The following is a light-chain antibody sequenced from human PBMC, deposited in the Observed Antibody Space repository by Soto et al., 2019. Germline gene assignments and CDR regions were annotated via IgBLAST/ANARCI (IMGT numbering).Light chain of an antibody. J-gene: IGKJ5*01. CDR3: QEYDGAPST. V-gene: IGKV3-20*01. CDR2: DAS. Sequence: IVLTPSPDTLSLSPGERATLSSRASQSIRSERLAWYQQKPGQAPRIVIFDASNRASGIPERFSGSGSGTDFNLTMARLEPEEFAVYYCQEYDGAPSTVGVGTRLEIK. CDR1: QSIRSER.